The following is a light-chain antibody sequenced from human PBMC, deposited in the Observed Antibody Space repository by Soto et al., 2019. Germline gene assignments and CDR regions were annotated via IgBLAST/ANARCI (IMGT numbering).Light chain of an antibody. CDR2: SNN. Sequence: HSVLTQPPSASGTPGQRVTISCSGSSSNIGSNTVNWYQQLPGTAPKLLIYSNNQRPSGVPDRFSGSKSGTSASLAISGLQSEDEADYYCAAWDDSLNEVFGGGTQLTVL. V-gene: IGLV1-44*01. CDR3: AAWDDSLNEV. J-gene: IGLJ2*01. CDR1: SSNIGSNT.